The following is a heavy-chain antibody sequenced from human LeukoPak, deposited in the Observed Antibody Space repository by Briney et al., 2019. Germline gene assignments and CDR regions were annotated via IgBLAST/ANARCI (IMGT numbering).Heavy chain of an antibody. D-gene: IGHD2-15*01. Sequence: GGSLRLSCAASGFTFSSCWMSWVRQAPGKGLEWVANIKQDGSERYYVDSVKGRFTISRDNAKNSLYLQMNSLRAVDTAVYYCARGPSGGNGFSYWGLGTLVTVSS. V-gene: IGHV3-7*04. CDR3: ARGPSGGNGFSY. CDR2: IKQDGSER. CDR1: GFTFSSCW. J-gene: IGHJ4*02.